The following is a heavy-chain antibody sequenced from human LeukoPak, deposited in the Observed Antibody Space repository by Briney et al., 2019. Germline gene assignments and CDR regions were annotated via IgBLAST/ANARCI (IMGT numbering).Heavy chain of an antibody. CDR1: GFTFSSYD. Sequence: PGGSLRLSCAASGFTFSSYDMHWVRQAPGKGLEWVAVISYDGSNKYYADSVKGRFTISRDNSKDTLYLQMNSLRAEDTAVYYCAKQVVTAISYFDYWGQGTLVTVSS. D-gene: IGHD2-21*02. V-gene: IGHV3-30*18. CDR2: ISYDGSNK. J-gene: IGHJ4*02. CDR3: AKQVVTAISYFDY.